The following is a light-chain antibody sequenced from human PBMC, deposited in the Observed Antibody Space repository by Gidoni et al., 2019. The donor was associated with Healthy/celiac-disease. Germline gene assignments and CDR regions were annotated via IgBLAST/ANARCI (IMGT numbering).Light chain of an antibody. Sequence: EIVMTQSPATLSVSPGERATLSCRASQSVSSNLAWYQQKPGKAPRLLIYGASTRATGIPARFSGSGSGTEFTLTISSLQSEDFAVYYCQQYNNWPPDTFGQXTKLEIK. CDR1: QSVSSN. CDR3: QQYNNWPPDT. J-gene: IGKJ2*01. V-gene: IGKV3-15*01. CDR2: GAS.